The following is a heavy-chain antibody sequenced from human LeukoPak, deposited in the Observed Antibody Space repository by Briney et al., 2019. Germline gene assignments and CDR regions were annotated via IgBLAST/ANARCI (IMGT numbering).Heavy chain of an antibody. D-gene: IGHD1-7*01. CDR1: GFIVSSNY. V-gene: IGHV3-48*01. Sequence: GGSLRLSCEASGFIVSSNYMSWVRQAPGKGLEWVSHITSSSRAIYYADSVKGRFTISRDNAKNSLFLQMNSLRAEDTAVYYCARRELPHYFDYWGQGTLVTVSS. CDR3: ARRELPHYFDY. J-gene: IGHJ4*02. CDR2: ITSSSRAI.